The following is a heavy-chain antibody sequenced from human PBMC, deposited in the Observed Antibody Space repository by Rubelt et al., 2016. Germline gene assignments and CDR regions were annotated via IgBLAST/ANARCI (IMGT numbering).Heavy chain of an antibody. D-gene: IGHD4-17*01. CDR1: GYTFTSYA. Sequence: QVQLVQSGAEVKKPGASVKVSCKASGYTFTSYAMHWVRQAPGQRLEWMGWINAGNGNTKYSQKFQVRVPITGDTSASTAYMELGSLGSEDTAVYYCARGDPDRGSRTVTLDYWGQGTLVTVSS. J-gene: IGHJ4*02. CDR3: ARGDPDRGSRTVTLDY. V-gene: IGHV1-3*01. CDR2: INAGNGNT.